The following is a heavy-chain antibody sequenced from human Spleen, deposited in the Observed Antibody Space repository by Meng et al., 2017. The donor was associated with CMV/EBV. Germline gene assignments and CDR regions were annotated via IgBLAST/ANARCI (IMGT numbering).Heavy chain of an antibody. V-gene: IGHV4-39*01. J-gene: IGHJ4*02. CDR1: GGSISSSSYC. Sequence: VSGGSISSSSYCWGWIRQPPGKGLEWIGSIFYSGSTYYNSSLKSRVTISEDTSKNQFSLNLSSVTAADTAVYYCARRLDYSTYEFDYWGQGILVTVSS. D-gene: IGHD4-11*01. CDR2: IFYSGST. CDR3: ARRLDYSTYEFDY.